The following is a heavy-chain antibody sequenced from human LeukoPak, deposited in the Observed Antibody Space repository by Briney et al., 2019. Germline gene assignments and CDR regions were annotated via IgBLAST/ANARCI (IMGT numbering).Heavy chain of an antibody. Sequence: PSETLSLTCTVSGGSISSYYWSWIRQPAGKGLEWIGRIYTSGSTNYNPSLKSRVTISVDTSKNQFSLKLSSVTAADPAVYYCAREDYYGDPNWFDPWGQGTLVTVSS. CDR2: IYTSGST. CDR3: AREDYYGDPNWFDP. D-gene: IGHD4-17*01. CDR1: GGSISSYY. J-gene: IGHJ5*02. V-gene: IGHV4-4*07.